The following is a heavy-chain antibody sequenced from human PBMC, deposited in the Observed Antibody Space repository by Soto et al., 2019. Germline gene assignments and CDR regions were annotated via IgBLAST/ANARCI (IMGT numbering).Heavy chain of an antibody. CDR3: ARSSLGDSQPFDY. J-gene: IGHJ4*02. V-gene: IGHV4-34*01. Sequence: QVQLQQWGAGLLKPSETLSLTCAVYGGSFSGYYWCCIRQPPGKGLQWIGEINHSGRTNYNPSIKSGVTISVDTSKNQFSLKLSSVTAADTAVYYCARSSLGDSQPFDYWGQGTLVTVSS. CDR2: INHSGRT. D-gene: IGHD3-16*01. CDR1: GGSFSGYY.